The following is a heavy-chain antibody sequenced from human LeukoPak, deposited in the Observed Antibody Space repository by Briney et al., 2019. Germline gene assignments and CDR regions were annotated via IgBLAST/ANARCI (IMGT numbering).Heavy chain of an antibody. Sequence: ASVKVSCKASGYTFTSYYMHWVRQAPGQGLEWMGIINPSGGSTSHAQKFQGRVTMTRDTSTSTVYMELSSLRSEDTAVYYCSRQGGYYDSSGYIPHDYWGQGTLVTVSS. J-gene: IGHJ4*02. D-gene: IGHD3-22*01. CDR1: GYTFTSYY. CDR2: INPSGGST. CDR3: SRQGGYYDSSGYIPHDY. V-gene: IGHV1-46*01.